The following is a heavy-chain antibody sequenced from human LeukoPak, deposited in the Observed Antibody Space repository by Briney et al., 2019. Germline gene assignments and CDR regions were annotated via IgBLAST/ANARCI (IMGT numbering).Heavy chain of an antibody. Sequence: GASVKVSCKASGYTLPDYYIHWVRQAPGQGLEWMGWINPDNGDTHYTQRFQGRVAMTADTSIKIAYLNLTGLRFDDTATYYCARGAKAHWGQGTLVTVSS. J-gene: IGHJ4*02. CDR1: GYTLPDYY. CDR2: INPDNGDT. CDR3: ARGAKAH. V-gene: IGHV1-2*02.